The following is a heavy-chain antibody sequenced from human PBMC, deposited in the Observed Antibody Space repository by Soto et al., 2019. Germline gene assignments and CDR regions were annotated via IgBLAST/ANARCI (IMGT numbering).Heavy chain of an antibody. Sequence: QVQLVESGGGVVQPGRSLRLSCAASGFTFSSYAMYWVRQAPGKGLEWVAGISYDGSNRYYADSVKGRFTMSRDNSKNTLYMQMSSLRAEDTAVYYCARGSYQNYDDILTGDRPKHYNYGMDVWGQGTTVTVSS. V-gene: IGHV3-30-3*01. CDR2: ISYDGSNR. CDR3: ARGSYQNYDDILTGDRPKHYNYGMDV. D-gene: IGHD3-9*01. J-gene: IGHJ6*02. CDR1: GFTFSSYA.